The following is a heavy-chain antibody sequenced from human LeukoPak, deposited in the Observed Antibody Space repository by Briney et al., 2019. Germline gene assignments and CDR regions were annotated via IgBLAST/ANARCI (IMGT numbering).Heavy chain of an antibody. Sequence: ASVKVSCKAGGYTFTTYYIHWVRQAPGQGLEWMGIINPSSGTTSYAQKFQGRVTMTRDTSISTAYMELSRLRSDDTAVYYCAREICSGGSCYSYYWGQGTLVTVSS. CDR1: GYTFTTYY. CDR2: INPSSGTT. D-gene: IGHD2-15*01. J-gene: IGHJ4*02. CDR3: AREICSGGSCYSYY. V-gene: IGHV1-46*01.